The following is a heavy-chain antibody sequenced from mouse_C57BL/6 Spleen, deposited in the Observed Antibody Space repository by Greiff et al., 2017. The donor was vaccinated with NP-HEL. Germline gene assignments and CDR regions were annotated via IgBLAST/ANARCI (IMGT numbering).Heavy chain of an antibody. V-gene: IGHV5-17*01. J-gene: IGHJ4*01. CDR3: ANIYYDYEDAMDY. CDR1: GFTFSDYG. D-gene: IGHD2-4*01. Sequence: EVQRVESGGGLVKPGGSLKLSCAASGFTFSDYGMHWVRQAPEKGLEWVAYISSGSSTIYYADTVKGRFTITRDNAKNTLILQMTSLRSEDTAMYYCANIYYDYEDAMDYWGQGTSVTVSS. CDR2: ISSGSSTI.